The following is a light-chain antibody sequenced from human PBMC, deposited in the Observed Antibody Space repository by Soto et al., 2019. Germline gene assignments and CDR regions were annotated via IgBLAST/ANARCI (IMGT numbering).Light chain of an antibody. V-gene: IGKV1-39*01. CDR1: QRISSS. CDR2: AAS. Sequence: DIQMTQSPSSLSASVGDRVTITCRASQRISSSLNWYQQRPGRAPKLLISAASSLQSGVPSRFSGSESGTDFTLTISSLQPEDFATYYCQQSYAFGQGTKLEIK. CDR3: QQSYA. J-gene: IGKJ2*01.